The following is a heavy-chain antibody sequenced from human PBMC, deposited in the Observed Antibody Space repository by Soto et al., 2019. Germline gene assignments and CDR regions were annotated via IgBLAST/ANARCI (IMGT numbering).Heavy chain of an antibody. Sequence: ASVKVSCKASGGTFSSYTISWVRQAPGQGLEWMGRIIPILGIANYAQKFQGRVTITADKSTSTAYMELSSLRSEDTAVYYCARSNSGYAFHYDYWGQGTLVTVSS. D-gene: IGHD5-12*01. CDR2: IIPILGIA. J-gene: IGHJ4*02. V-gene: IGHV1-69*02. CDR1: GGTFSSYT. CDR3: ARSNSGYAFHYDY.